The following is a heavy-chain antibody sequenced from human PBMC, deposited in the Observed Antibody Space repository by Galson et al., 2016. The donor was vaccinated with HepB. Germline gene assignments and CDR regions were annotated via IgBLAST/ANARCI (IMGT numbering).Heavy chain of an antibody. CDR2: IIPIFGIV. J-gene: IGHJ4*02. Sequence: SCKASGGTFSRYTISWVRQAPGQGPEWMGRIIPIFGIVNYAQKFQGRVTITADEPTSTVYMEVSSLRSEDTAVYYCARAEMATITGGIDYWGQGTLVTVSS. CDR3: ARAEMATITGGIDY. V-gene: IGHV1-69*01. CDR1: GGTFSRYT. D-gene: IGHD5-24*01.